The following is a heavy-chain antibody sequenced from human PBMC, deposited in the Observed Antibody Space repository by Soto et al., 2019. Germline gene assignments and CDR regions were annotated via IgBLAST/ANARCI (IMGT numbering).Heavy chain of an antibody. J-gene: IGHJ4*02. Sequence: SETLSLTCAVYGGSFIGYNWSWVRQPPGRGLEWIGEINHSGSTNYNPSLSTRLTMSIDTSANLFSMNLSAVTAADTAIYYCGKGFYGSGGPDVWGPGTLVTVSS. CDR3: GKGFYGSGGPDV. V-gene: IGHV4-34*09. D-gene: IGHD3-10*01. CDR2: INHSGST. CDR1: GGSFIGYN.